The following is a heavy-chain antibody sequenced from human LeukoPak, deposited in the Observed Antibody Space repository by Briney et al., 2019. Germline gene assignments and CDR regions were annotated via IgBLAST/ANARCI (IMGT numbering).Heavy chain of an antibody. CDR2: INPSGGGT. Sequence: AAVKVSCKASGYTFTSYYMHWVRQAPGQGLKWMGIINPSGGGTSYEQKFQGRVTMTGDTSTSTVYMELSSLRSDDTAVYYCARDGEPAVPGGAYFYGMDVWGQGTTVTVSS. CDR3: ARDGEPAVPGGAYFYGMDV. J-gene: IGHJ6*02. D-gene: IGHD6-19*01. CDR1: GYTFTSYY. V-gene: IGHV1-46*01.